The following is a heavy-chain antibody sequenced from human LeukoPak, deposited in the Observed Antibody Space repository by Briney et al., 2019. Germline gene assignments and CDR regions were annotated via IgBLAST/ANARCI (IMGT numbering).Heavy chain of an antibody. CDR3: AKDRGPASYYFDY. D-gene: IGHD3-10*01. V-gene: IGHV3-30*02. CDR2: IRYDGGNK. CDR1: GFTFSSYG. Sequence: GGSLRLSCAASGFTFSSYGMHWVRQAPGERLEWGAFIRYDGGNKYYADSLKGRFTISRDNSKNTLYLQMNSLRAEDTAVYYCAKDRGPASYYFDYWGQGTLVTVSS. J-gene: IGHJ4*02.